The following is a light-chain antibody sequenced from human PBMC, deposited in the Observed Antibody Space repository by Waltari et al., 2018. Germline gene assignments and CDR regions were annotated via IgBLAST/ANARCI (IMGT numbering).Light chain of an antibody. CDR2: DVT. J-gene: IGLJ2*01. V-gene: IGLV2-11*01. CDR1: NRDVGAFNF. CDR3: SSYTGSYSFVI. Sequence: QSALTQPPSVSGSPGQSITISCTGTNRDVGAFNFVSWYQHYPGKAPKLIIYDVTTRPSEVSNRFSGSKSGNTASLTISGLQAEDEANYYCSSYTGSYSFVIFGGGTDLTVL.